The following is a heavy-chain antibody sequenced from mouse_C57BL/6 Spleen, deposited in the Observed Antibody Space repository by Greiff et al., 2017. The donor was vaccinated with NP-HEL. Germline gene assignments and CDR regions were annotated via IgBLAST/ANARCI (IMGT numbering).Heavy chain of an antibody. D-gene: IGHD4-1*01. CDR3: ARRDWVWYFDV. Sequence: VQLQQSGPELVKPGASVKISCKASGYTFTDYYMNWVKQSHGKSLEWIGDINPNNGGTSYNQKFKGKATLTVDKSSSTAYMELRSLTSEDSAVYYCARRDWVWYFDVWGTGTTVTVSS. CDR1: GYTFTDYY. V-gene: IGHV1-26*01. J-gene: IGHJ1*03. CDR2: INPNNGGT.